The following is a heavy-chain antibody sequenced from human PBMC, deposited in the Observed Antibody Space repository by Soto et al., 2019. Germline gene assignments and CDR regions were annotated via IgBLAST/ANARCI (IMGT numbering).Heavy chain of an antibody. Sequence: SETLPLTCAVYGGSFSGYYWSWIRQPPGKGLEWIGEINHSGSTNYNPSLKSRVTISVDTSKNQFSLKLSSVTAADTAVYYCARVTTFYDFWGGYSRYFAYWGQGTRVPVSS. CDR2: INHSGST. CDR3: ARVTTFYDFWGGYSRYFAY. D-gene: IGHD3-3*01. J-gene: IGHJ4*02. V-gene: IGHV4-34*01. CDR1: GGSFSGYY.